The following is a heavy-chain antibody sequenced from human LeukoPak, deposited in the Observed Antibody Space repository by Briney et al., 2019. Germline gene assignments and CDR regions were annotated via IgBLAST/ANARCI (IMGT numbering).Heavy chain of an antibody. CDR3: AKDPAKYCSSTSCYHY. V-gene: IGHV3-30*02. Sequence: GGSLRLSCAASGFTFGSYGMHWVRQAPGKGLEWVAFIRYDGSNKYYADSVKGRFTISRDNSKNTLYLQMNSLRAEDTAVYYCAKDPAKYCSSTSCYHYWGQGTLVTVSS. D-gene: IGHD2-2*01. J-gene: IGHJ4*02. CDR2: IRYDGSNK. CDR1: GFTFGSYG.